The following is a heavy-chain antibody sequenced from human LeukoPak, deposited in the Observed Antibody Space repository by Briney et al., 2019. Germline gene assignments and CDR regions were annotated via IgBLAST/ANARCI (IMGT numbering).Heavy chain of an antibody. CDR3: AKGSSWYGGEYFQH. D-gene: IGHD6-13*01. CDR1: GFTFSSYW. Sequence: GGSLRLSCAASGFTFSSYWMSWVRQAPGKGLEWVANIKQDGSEKYYADSVKGRFTISRDNSKNTLYLQMNSLRAEDTAVYYCAKGSSWYGGEYFQHWGQGTLVTVSS. V-gene: IGHV3-7*01. CDR2: IKQDGSEK. J-gene: IGHJ1*01.